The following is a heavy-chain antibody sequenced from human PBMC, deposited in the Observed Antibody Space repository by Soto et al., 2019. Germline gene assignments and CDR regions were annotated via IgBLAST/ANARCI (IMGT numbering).Heavy chain of an antibody. CDR3: VREGSGWYSRGSFDF. CDR2: ISGSGGGA. V-gene: IGHV3-23*01. Sequence: EVQLLESGGGLVRPGGSLRLSCAVSGFTLSSYAMNWVRQAPGKGLEWVSVISGSGGGAYYADSVQGRFTISRDNSKNTLYLQMNSLRAEDTAIYYCVREGSGWYSRGSFDFWGRGTMVTVSS. D-gene: IGHD6-19*01. J-gene: IGHJ3*01. CDR1: GFTLSSYA.